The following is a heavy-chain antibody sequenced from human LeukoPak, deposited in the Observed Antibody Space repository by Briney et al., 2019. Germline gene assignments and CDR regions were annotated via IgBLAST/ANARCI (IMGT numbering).Heavy chain of an antibody. V-gene: IGHV3-30*18. CDR2: ISYDGSNK. Sequence: GGSLRLSCAASGFTFSSYGMHWVRQAPGKGLEWVAVISYDGSNKYYADSVKGRFTISRDNTKNTLYLQMNSLRAEDTAVYYCGKSEAYSFAYGIDFWGEEPWSPSPQ. CDR3: GKSEAYSFAYGIDF. J-gene: IGHJ4*01. D-gene: IGHD5-18*01. CDR1: GFTFSSYG.